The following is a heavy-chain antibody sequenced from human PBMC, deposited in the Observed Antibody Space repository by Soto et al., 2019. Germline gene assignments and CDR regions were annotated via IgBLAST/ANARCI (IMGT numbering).Heavy chain of an antibody. CDR3: ARLILAPGYYYYYYGMDV. CDR1: GGSISSSSYY. Sequence: QLQLQESGPGLVKPSETLSLTCTVSGGSISSSSYYWGWIRQPAGKGLEWIGSIYYSGSTYYNPSLKSRVTLSEDTSKNQFSLKLSSVTAADTAVYYCARLILAPGYYYYYYGMDVWGQGTTVTVSS. V-gene: IGHV4-39*01. CDR2: IYYSGST. J-gene: IGHJ6*02.